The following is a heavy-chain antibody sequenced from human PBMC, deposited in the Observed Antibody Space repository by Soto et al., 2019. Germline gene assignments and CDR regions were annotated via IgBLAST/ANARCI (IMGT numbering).Heavy chain of an antibody. CDR3: ARVKSGRGSSDYYFDS. CDR2: ISSSSSYI. D-gene: IGHD1-26*01. CDR1: GFTFSSYS. J-gene: IGHJ4*02. Sequence: EVQLVESGGGLVKPGGSLRLSCAASGFTFSSYSMNWVRQAPGKGLEWVSSISSSSSYIYYADSVKGRFTISRDNAKNSLYLQMNSLRAEDTAVYYCARVKSGRGSSDYYFDSWGQGTLVTVSS. V-gene: IGHV3-21*01.